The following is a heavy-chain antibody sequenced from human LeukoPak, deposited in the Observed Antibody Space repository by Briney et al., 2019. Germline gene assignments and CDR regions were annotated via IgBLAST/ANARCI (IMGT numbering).Heavy chain of an antibody. D-gene: IGHD3-3*01. CDR1: GFTVSSNY. Sequence: PEGSLRLSCAASGFTVSSNYMIWVRQAPGKGLEWVSLIYSSGGTYYADSVKGRFTVSRDNSKNTLYLQMNNLRAEDTAVYYCARGIGSQLRSGWFDPWGQGTLVTVSS. CDR2: IYSSGGT. V-gene: IGHV3-66*01. J-gene: IGHJ5*02. CDR3: ARGIGSQLRSGWFDP.